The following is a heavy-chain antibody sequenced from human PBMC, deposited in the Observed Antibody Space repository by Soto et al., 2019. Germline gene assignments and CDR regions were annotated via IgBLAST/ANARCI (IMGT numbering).Heavy chain of an antibody. CDR3: ARGITGTVTYYYGLDV. J-gene: IGHJ6*02. CDR2: IIPIFGTA. Sequence: QVQLVQSGAEVKKPGSSMKVSCKASGGTFSSYAISWVRQAPGQGLEWMGGIIPIFGTADYAQKFHGRVTITADDSTSTAYMELSSLRSKDRAVYYCARGITGTVTYYYGLDVWGQGTTVTVSS. D-gene: IGHD1-20*01. CDR1: GGTFSSYA. V-gene: IGHV1-69*12.